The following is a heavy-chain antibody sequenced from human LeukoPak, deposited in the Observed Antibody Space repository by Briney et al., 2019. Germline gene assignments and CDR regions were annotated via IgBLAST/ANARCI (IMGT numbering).Heavy chain of an antibody. CDR3: AKDFNYYGSGSQIDY. J-gene: IGHJ4*02. Sequence: GGSLRLSCAASGFTFNSQGMHWVRQAPGKGLEWVAVISYDGSNKYYADSVKGRFTISRDNSKKTLYLQMNSLRAEDTAVYYCAKDFNYYGSGSQIDYWGQGTLVTVSS. V-gene: IGHV3-30*18. CDR2: ISYDGSNK. D-gene: IGHD3-10*01. CDR1: GFTFNSQG.